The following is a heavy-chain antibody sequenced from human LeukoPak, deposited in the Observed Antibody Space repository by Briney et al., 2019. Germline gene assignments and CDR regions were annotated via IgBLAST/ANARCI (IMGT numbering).Heavy chain of an antibody. Sequence: SQTLSLTCTVSGGSISSGDYYWSWIRQPPGKGLEWIGYIYYSGSTYYNPSLKSRVTISVDTSKNQFSLKLSSVTAADTAVYYCAAYCSSTSCPLDIWGQGTMVTVSS. CDR2: IYYSGST. CDR3: AAYCSSTSCPLDI. CDR1: GGSISSGDYY. D-gene: IGHD2-2*01. J-gene: IGHJ3*02. V-gene: IGHV4-30-4*01.